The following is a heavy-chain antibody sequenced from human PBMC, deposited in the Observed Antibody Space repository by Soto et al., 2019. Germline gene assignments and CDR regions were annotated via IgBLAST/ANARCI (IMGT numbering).Heavy chain of an antibody. CDR3: AKGSRYFDWLHHYFDY. V-gene: IGHV3-23*01. D-gene: IGHD3-9*01. J-gene: IGHJ4*02. Sequence: GGSLRLSCAASGFTFSSYAMSWVRQAPGKGLEWVSAISGSGGSTYYADSVKGRFTISRDNSKNTLYLQMNSLRAEDTAVYYCAKGSRYFDWLHHYFDYWGQGTLVTVSS. CDR2: ISGSGGST. CDR1: GFTFSSYA.